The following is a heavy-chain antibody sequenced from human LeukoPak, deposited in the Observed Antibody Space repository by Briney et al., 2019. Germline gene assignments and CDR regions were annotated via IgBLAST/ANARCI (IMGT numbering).Heavy chain of an antibody. D-gene: IGHD6-13*01. CDR2: IFTSGTT. J-gene: IGHJ4*02. CDR1: GGSISSYY. Sequence: SETLSLTCTVSGGSISSYYWSWIRQPAGKGLEWIGPIFTSGTTNYNPSLKSRVTMSVDTSKNQFSLELSSVTAADTAVYFCASKSRYSSSWPFDYWGQGTLVTVSS. CDR3: ASKSRYSSSWPFDY. V-gene: IGHV4-4*07.